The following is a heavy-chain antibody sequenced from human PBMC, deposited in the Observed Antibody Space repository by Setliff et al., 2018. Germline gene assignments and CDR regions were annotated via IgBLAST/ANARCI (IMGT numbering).Heavy chain of an antibody. Sequence: GGSLRLSCAASGFTFSSYWMGWVRQAPGKGLERVSSIISSGSHIYYADSVKGRFTSSRDNAKNSLYLQMNSLRADDTAVYYCTRDYGFCSGGSCSYYGMDVWGQGTTVTVSS. CDR2: IISSGSHI. CDR3: TRDYGFCSGGSCSYYGMDV. CDR1: GFTFSSYW. J-gene: IGHJ6*02. D-gene: IGHD2-15*01. V-gene: IGHV3-21*01.